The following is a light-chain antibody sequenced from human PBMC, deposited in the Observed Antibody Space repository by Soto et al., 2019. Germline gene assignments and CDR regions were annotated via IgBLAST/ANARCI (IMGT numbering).Light chain of an antibody. CDR1: QTISSW. J-gene: IGKJ4*01. CDR2: KAS. Sequence: DIQLTQSPSTLSGSVGDRFTITCRASQTISSWLAWYKQKPGQAPKLLIYKASTLKSGVPSRFSGSGSGTEFTLKITSLQPEDVATYFCQQVNVYPSTFGGGTKVDIK. CDR3: QQVNVYPST. V-gene: IGKV1-5*03.